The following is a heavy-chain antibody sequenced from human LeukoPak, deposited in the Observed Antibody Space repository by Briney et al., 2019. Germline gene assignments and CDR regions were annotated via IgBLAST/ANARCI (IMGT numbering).Heavy chain of an antibody. CDR3: ARQGHYYYDSSGRFDY. J-gene: IGHJ4*02. CDR1: GGSISSSSYC. CDR2: IYYSGST. D-gene: IGHD3-22*01. V-gene: IGHV4-39*01. Sequence: SETLSLTCNVSGGSISSSSYCWGWIRQPPEKGLEWIGSIYYSGSTYYNPSLKSRVTISVDTSKNQFSLKLSSVTAADTAVYYCARQGHYYYDSSGRFDYWGQVTLVTVSS.